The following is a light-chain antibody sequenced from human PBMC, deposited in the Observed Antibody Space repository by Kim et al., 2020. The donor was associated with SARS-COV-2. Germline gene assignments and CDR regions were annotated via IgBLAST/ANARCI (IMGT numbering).Light chain of an antibody. J-gene: IGLJ2*01. CDR2: DHR. V-gene: IGLV2-8*01. CDR3: SSYAGSNKGV. Sequence: GPSFTISCTGTSSGVGGNNQPPWYQQHPGEAPNIMIDDHRERPAGVRERFSGFKSGNTASLTVSALQADDEADYYCSSYAGSNKGVFGGGTKLTVL. CDR1: SSGVGGNNQ.